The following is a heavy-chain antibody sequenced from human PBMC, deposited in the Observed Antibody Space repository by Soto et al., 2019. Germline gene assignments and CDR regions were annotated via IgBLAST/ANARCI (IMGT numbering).Heavy chain of an antibody. Sequence: GASVKVSCKASGYKFTAYYMHWVRQAPGQGLEWMGWINPGSGATSYAQTFQGRVTMTRDTSINTVYMEVTSLRPDDTAVYYCARLSKGYCSDTSCSSWLDPWGQGTLVTVSS. CDR3: ARLSKGYCSDTSCSSWLDP. D-gene: IGHD2-2*01. CDR1: GYKFTAYY. V-gene: IGHV1-2*02. J-gene: IGHJ5*02. CDR2: INPGSGAT.